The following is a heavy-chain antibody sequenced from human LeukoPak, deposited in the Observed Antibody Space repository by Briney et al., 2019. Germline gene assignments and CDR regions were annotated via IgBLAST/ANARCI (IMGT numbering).Heavy chain of an antibody. CDR1: GFTFSSYS. CDR2: IWYDGSNK. J-gene: IGHJ3*02. V-gene: IGHV3-33*08. D-gene: IGHD3-22*01. CDR3: ARDVPAYYYDSSGYTDAFDI. Sequence: SGGSLRLSCAASGFTFSSYSMNWVRQAPGKGLEWVAVIWYDGSNKYYADSVKGRFTISRDNSKNTLYLQMNSLRAEDTAVYYCARDVPAYYYDSSGYTDAFDILGQGTMVTVSS.